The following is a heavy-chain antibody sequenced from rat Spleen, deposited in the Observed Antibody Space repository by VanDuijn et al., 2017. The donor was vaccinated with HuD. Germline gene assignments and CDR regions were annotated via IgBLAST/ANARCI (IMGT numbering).Heavy chain of an antibody. V-gene: IGHV5-27*01. CDR1: GFTFSNYD. J-gene: IGHJ2*01. CDR3: TSPRITTTGY. Sequence: EVQLVESGGGLVQPGRSLKLSCAASGFTFSNYDMAWVRQAPTKGLEWVASISPSGGSTYYRDSVKGRFTVSRDNAKSTLYLQMNSLRSEDTATYYCTSPRITTTGYWGQGVMVTVSS. D-gene: IGHD1-10*01. CDR2: ISPSGGST.